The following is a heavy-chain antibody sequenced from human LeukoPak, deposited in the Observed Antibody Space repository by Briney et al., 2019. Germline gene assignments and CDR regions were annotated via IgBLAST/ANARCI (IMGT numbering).Heavy chain of an antibody. CDR3: ARKPVAGRTGCGAINY. Sequence: SETLSLTCAVYGGSFSGYYWSWIRQPPGKGLEWIGEINHSGSTNYNPSLKSRVTISVDTSKNQFSLKLSSVTAADTAVYYCARKPVAGRTGCGAINYWGQGTLVTVSS. CDR1: GGSFSGYY. J-gene: IGHJ4*02. D-gene: IGHD6-19*01. V-gene: IGHV4-34*01. CDR2: INHSGST.